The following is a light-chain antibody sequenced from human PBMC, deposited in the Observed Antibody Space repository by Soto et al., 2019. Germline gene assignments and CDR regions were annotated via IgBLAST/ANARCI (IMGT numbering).Light chain of an antibody. CDR3: NSYTTTDVYV. V-gene: IGLV2-14*01. CDR2: EVS. J-gene: IGLJ1*01. Sequence: QSVLTQPGSVSGSPGQSIAISCTGTSSDVGDYNYVSWYQQHPGKAPTLMIYEVSHRPSGVSNRFSGSKSGNTASLTISGLQAEDEADYYCNSYTTTDVYVFGTGTKVTVL. CDR1: SSDVGDYNY.